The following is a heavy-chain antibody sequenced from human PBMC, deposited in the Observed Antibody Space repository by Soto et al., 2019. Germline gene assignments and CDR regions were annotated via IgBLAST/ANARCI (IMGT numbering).Heavy chain of an antibody. V-gene: IGHV4-31*03. CDR3: AREPLVGGYSYGLIDY. CDR2: IYYSGGT. J-gene: IGHJ4*02. Sequence: SETLSLTCTVSGGSISSGGYYWSWIRQHPGKGLEWIGYIYYSGGTYYNPPLKSRVTISVDTSKNQFSLKLSSVTAADTAVYYCAREPLVGGYSYGLIDYWGQGTLVTVSS. CDR1: GGSISSGGYY. D-gene: IGHD5-18*01.